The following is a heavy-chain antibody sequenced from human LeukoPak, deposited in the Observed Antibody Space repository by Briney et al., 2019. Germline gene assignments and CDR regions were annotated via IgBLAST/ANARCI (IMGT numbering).Heavy chain of an antibody. CDR1: GGSISSYY. J-gene: IGHJ4*02. D-gene: IGHD3-10*01. CDR3: ARASVREPYYFDY. Sequence: SETLSLTCTVSGGSISSYYWSWIRQPPGKGLEWIGYVYYSGSTNYNPSLKSRVTISVDTSKRQFSLKLSSVTAADTAVYYRARASVREPYYFDYWGQGTLVTVSS. V-gene: IGHV4-59*01. CDR2: VYYSGST.